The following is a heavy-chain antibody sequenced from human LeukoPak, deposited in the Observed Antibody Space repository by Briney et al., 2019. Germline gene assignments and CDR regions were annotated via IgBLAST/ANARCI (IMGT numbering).Heavy chain of an antibody. CDR2: INHSGST. CDR3: ARTTYYYDSSGYGFGY. D-gene: IGHD3-22*01. Sequence: PSETLSLTCAVYGGSFSGYYWSWIRQPPGKGLEWIGEINHSGSTNYNPSLKSRVTISVDTSKNQFSLKLSSVTAADTAVYCCARTTYYYDSSGYGFGYWGQGTLVTVSS. J-gene: IGHJ4*02. CDR1: GGSFSGYY. V-gene: IGHV4-34*01.